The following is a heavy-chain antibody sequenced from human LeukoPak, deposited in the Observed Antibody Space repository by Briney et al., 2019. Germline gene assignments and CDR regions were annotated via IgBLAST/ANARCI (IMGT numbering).Heavy chain of an antibody. D-gene: IGHD3-10*01. CDR2: ISSDGSST. CDR3: ARANYYGSGRAAFDI. J-gene: IGHJ3*02. CDR1: GFTFSSYW. V-gene: IGHV3-74*01. Sequence: GGSLRLSCAASGFTFSSYWMHWVRQAPGKGLVWVSRISSDGSSTSYADSVKGRFTISRDNAKNTLYLQMNSLRAEDTAVYYCARANYYGSGRAAFDIWGQGTMVTVSS.